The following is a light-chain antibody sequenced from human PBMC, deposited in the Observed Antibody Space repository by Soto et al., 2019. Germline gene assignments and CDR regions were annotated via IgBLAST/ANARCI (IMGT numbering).Light chain of an antibody. Sequence: IIMTQSPATLSVSPGERVTLSCRASQSISTNLAWYQQKPGQAPRLLIYGASTRDTHIPDRFSGTGSETEFTLSVSSLQSEDFAVYYCQQYYSTPSITFGQGTRLEIK. J-gene: IGKJ5*01. V-gene: IGKV3-15*01. CDR1: QSISTN. CDR3: QQYYSTPSIT. CDR2: GAS.